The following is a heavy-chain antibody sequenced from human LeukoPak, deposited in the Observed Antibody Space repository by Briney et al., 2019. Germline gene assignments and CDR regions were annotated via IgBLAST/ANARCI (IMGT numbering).Heavy chain of an antibody. J-gene: IGHJ5*02. CDR2: INPNSGGT. CDR3: ARGGHGQQLVGFDP. D-gene: IGHD6-13*01. V-gene: IGHV1-2*02. CDR1: GYTFTDYY. Sequence: ASVKVSCKASGYTFTDYYMHWVRQAPGQGLEWMGWINPNSGGTNYPQKLQGRVTMTRDTSISTAYMELSRLRSDDTAVYYCARGGHGQQLVGFDPWGQGTLVTVSS.